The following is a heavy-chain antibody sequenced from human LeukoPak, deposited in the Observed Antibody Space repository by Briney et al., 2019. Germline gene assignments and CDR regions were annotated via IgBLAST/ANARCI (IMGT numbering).Heavy chain of an antibody. Sequence: GGSLRLSCAASGFTLSSYWMHWVRQAPGKGLVWVSRINSDGSNTNYADSVKGRFTISRDNAKNTVYLQMNSLRAEDTAVYYCSRGSGYSYGPRGYWGQGTLVTVSS. CDR1: GFTLSSYW. V-gene: IGHV3-74*01. CDR3: SRGSGYSYGPRGY. D-gene: IGHD5-18*01. J-gene: IGHJ4*02. CDR2: INSDGSNT.